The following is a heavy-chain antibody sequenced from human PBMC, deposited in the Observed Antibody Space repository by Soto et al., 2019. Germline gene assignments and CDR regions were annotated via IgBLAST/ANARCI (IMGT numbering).Heavy chain of an antibody. J-gene: IGHJ4*02. D-gene: IGHD6-6*01. V-gene: IGHV4-34*01. Sequence: SETLSLTCAVYGGSFSGYYWSWIRQPPGKGLKWIGEINHSGSTNYNPSLKSRVTKSLDTSKNQFSLKLSSVTAADTAVFYFVRVGKSSIAARPAPLFFDYWGQGTLVTVSS. CDR2: INHSGST. CDR3: VRVGKSSIAARPAPLFFDY. CDR1: GGSFSGYY.